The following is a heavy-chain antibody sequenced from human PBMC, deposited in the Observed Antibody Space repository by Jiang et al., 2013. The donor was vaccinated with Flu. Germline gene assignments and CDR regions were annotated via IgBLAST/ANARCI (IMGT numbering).Heavy chain of an antibody. CDR1: GGPIRSNSFY. CDR2: IYTSGST. J-gene: IGHJ4*02. CDR3: ARISILSSMGT. Sequence: GPGLVKPSETLSLTCTVSGGPIRSNSFYWTWIRQPAGKGLEWIGRIYTSGSTNYNPSLKSRVTMFLDTSNNQFSLRLTSVTAADTAVYYCARISILSSMGTWGQGTLVTVSS. D-gene: IGHD2-2*01. V-gene: IGHV4-61*02.